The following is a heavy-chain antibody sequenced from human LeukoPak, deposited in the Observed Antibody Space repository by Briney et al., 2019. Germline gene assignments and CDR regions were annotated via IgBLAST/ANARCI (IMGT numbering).Heavy chain of an antibody. CDR2: ISSSSSYL. Sequence: GGSLRLSCAASGFTFSSYSMNWVRQAPGKGLEWVSSISSSSSYLCYADSVKGRFTTSRDNAKNSLYLQMNSLRAEDTAVYYCAGDVPGYYYYYMDVWGKGTTVTVSS. CDR1: GFTFSSYS. J-gene: IGHJ6*03. D-gene: IGHD1-14*01. CDR3: AGDVPGYYYYYMDV. V-gene: IGHV3-21*01.